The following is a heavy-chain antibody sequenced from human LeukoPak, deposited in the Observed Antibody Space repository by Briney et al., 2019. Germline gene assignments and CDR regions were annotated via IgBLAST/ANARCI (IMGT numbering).Heavy chain of an antibody. CDR3: ARDITMIVVTNAFDI. V-gene: IGHV3-30-3*01. Sequence: GGSLSLSCAASGFTFSSYAMHWVRQAPGKGLEWVAVISYDGSNKYYADSVKGRFTISRDNSKNTLYLQMNSLRAEDTAVYYCARDITMIVVTNAFDIWGQGTMVTVSS. J-gene: IGHJ3*02. D-gene: IGHD3-22*01. CDR2: ISYDGSNK. CDR1: GFTFSSYA.